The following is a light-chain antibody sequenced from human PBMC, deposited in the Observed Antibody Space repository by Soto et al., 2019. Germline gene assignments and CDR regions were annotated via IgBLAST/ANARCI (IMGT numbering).Light chain of an antibody. J-gene: IGLJ1*01. CDR3: SSYVGSNNYV. V-gene: IGLV2-8*01. Sequence: QSALTQPASVSGSPGQSITISCTGTSSDVGGYNYVSWYQQHPGKAPKLLIYEVTKRPSGVPDRFSGSKSGNTASLTVSGLQADDEADYFCSSYVGSNNYVFGTGTKLTVL. CDR1: SSDVGGYNY. CDR2: EVT.